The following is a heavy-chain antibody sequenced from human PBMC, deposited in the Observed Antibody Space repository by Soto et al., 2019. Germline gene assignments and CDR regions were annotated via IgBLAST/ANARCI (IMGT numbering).Heavy chain of an antibody. J-gene: IGHJ5*02. CDR1: GGSFSGYY. D-gene: IGHD3-9*01. Sequence: SETLSLTCAVYGGSFSGYYWSWIRQPPGRGLEWIGEINHSGSTNYNPSLKSRVTISVDTSKNQFSLKLSSVTAADTAVYYCARTSDYDILTGYYPDWFDPWGQGTLVTVSS. V-gene: IGHV4-34*01. CDR2: INHSGST. CDR3: ARTSDYDILTGYYPDWFDP.